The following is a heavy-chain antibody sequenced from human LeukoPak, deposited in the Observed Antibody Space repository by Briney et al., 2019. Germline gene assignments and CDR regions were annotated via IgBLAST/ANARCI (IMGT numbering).Heavy chain of an antibody. D-gene: IGHD3-22*01. V-gene: IGHV1-8*01. CDR2: MNPNSGNT. CDR3: ARAGSHDSSSEFDH. Sequence: RASVKVSCKASGYTFTSYDINWVRQATGQGLEWMGWMNPNSGNTGYAQKFQGRVTMTRNTSISTAYMELSSLRSEDTAVYYCARAGSHDSSSEFDHWGQGTLVTVSS. CDR1: GYTFTSYD. J-gene: IGHJ4*02.